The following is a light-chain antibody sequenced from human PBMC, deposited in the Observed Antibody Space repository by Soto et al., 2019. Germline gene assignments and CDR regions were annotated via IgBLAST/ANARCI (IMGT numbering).Light chain of an antibody. Sequence: DLQMTQSPSTLSASVGDRVTITCRASQSISSWLAWYQHKPGKAPKLLIYKASSLESGVPSRVSGSGSGTECTLTISSLQPDDFATYYCQQYNSYPLTFGGGTKVETK. CDR2: KAS. J-gene: IGKJ4*01. CDR1: QSISSW. CDR3: QQYNSYPLT. V-gene: IGKV1-5*03.